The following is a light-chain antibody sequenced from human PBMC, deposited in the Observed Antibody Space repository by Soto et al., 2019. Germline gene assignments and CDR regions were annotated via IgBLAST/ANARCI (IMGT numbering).Light chain of an antibody. V-gene: IGKV4-1*01. CDR3: QQYYSPPLT. CDR1: XSVXYNSNSKNY. CDR2: WAS. Sequence: DIVMTQSPDSLAVXXGXXXXIXXXSXXSVXYNSNSKNYLAWYQQKVGQPPKLLIYWASTRESGVPDRFSGSGSGTDFTLTISSLQAEDVAVYYCQQYYSPPLTFGGGTKVDI. J-gene: IGKJ4*01.